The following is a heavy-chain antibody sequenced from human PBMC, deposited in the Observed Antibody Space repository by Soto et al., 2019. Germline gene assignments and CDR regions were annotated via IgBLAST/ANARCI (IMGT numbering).Heavy chain of an antibody. V-gene: IGHV3-23*01. Sequence: EVQLLESGGGLVQPGGSLRLSCAASGFTFSSYAMSWVRRAPGKGLEWVSAISGSARSTKYADSVKGRFTISRDNSKNTLFLQMSSLRAEDTAVYYCAKDVHYDIVTGIEYFHHWAQGTLVTVSP. CDR3: AKDVHYDIVTGIEYFHH. CDR2: ISGSARST. J-gene: IGHJ1*01. D-gene: IGHD3-9*01. CDR1: GFTFSSYA.